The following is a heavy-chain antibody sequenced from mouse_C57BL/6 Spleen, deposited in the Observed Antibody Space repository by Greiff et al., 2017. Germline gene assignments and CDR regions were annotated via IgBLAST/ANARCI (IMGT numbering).Heavy chain of an antibody. CDR2: ISYDGSN. Sequence: EVKLVESGPGLVKPSQSLSLTCSVTGYSITSGYYWNWIRQFPGNKLEWMGYISYDGSNNYNPSLKNRISITRDTSKNQFFLKLNSVTTEDTATYYCARRGTDYAMDYWGQGTSVTVSS. J-gene: IGHJ4*01. CDR3: ARRGTDYAMDY. V-gene: IGHV3-6*01. CDR1: GYSITSGYY. D-gene: IGHD3-3*01.